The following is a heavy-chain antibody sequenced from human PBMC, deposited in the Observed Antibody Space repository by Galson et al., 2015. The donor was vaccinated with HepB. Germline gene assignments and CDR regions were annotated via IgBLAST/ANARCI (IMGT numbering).Heavy chain of an antibody. CDR2: ITPLFGTA. J-gene: IGHJ4*02. CDR1: GGTFSRYT. Sequence: SVKVSCKAYGGTFSRYTIRWVRQAPGQGLGWLGGITPLFGTAKYAQKFQGRVTITADESTSTAYMELRSLKSDDTAVYYCAREGIAAATNPVDYWGQGTLVTVSS. CDR3: AREGIAAATNPVDY. V-gene: IGHV1-69*13. D-gene: IGHD6-13*01.